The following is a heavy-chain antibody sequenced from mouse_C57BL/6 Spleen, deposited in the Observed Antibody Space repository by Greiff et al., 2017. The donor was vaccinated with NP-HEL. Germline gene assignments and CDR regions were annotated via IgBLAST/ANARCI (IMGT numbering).Heavy chain of an antibody. CDR2: INPNNGGT. V-gene: IGHV1-22*01. CDR1: GYTFTDYN. J-gene: IGHJ4*01. Sequence: VQLQQSGPELVKPGASVKMSCKASGYTFTDYNMHWVKQSPGKSLEWIGYINPNNGGTSYNQKFKGKATLTVDKSSSTAYMELRSLTSEDSAVYDCARWGDAMDYWGQGTSVTVSS. CDR3: ARWGDAMDY.